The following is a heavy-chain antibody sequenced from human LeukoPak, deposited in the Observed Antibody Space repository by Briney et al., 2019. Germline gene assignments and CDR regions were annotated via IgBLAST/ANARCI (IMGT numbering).Heavy chain of an antibody. CDR2: IYHSGSS. J-gene: IGHJ4*02. CDR1: GGSINSSNW. Sequence: PSETLSLTCAVSGGSINSSNWWSWVRQPPGKGLEWIGEIYHSGSSNYKSSLKSRVTISVDKSKNQFSLNLRSVTAADAAVYFCARDRYGSGTAFDHWGQGTLVTVSS. CDR3: ARDRYGSGTAFDH. V-gene: IGHV4-4*02. D-gene: IGHD3-10*01.